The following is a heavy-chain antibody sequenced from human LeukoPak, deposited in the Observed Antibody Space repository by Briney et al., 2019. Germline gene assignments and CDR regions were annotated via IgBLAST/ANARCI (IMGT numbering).Heavy chain of an antibody. J-gene: IGHJ3*02. D-gene: IGHD2-2*01. CDR3: ARDSWVVVVPAFSAFDI. V-gene: IGHV1-18*01. CDR2: ISANNGNT. Sequence: ASVKVSCKASGYTFTRFGISWVRQAPGQGLEWMGWISANNGNTNYAQKFQGRVTMTTDTSTSTAYMELRSLRFDDTAVYYCARDSWVVVVPAFSAFDIWGQGTMVTVSS. CDR1: GYTFTRFG.